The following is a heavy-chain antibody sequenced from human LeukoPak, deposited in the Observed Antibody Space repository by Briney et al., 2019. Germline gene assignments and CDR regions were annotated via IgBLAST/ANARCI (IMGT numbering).Heavy chain of an antibody. V-gene: IGHV5-51*01. CDR1: GYSFTTYW. D-gene: IGHD2-2*01. Sequence: GESLKISCKGSGYSFTTYWIGWVRQMPGKGLEWMGIIYPGDSDTGYSPSFQGQVTISADKSISTAYLQWSSLKASDTAMYYCARVTACSSTSCPVYFDYWGQGTLVTVSS. CDR3: ARVTACSSTSCPVYFDY. CDR2: IYPGDSDT. J-gene: IGHJ4*02.